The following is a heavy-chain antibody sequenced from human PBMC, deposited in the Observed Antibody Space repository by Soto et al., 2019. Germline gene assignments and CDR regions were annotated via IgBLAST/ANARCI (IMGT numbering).Heavy chain of an antibody. V-gene: IGHV1-18*01. D-gene: IGHD3-10*01. Sequence: ASVKVSCKASGYTFTSYGISWVRQAPGQGLEWMGWISAYNGNTNYAQKLQGRVTMTTDTSKSTAYMELRSLRSDDTAGYYCARDIRGTMVRGVIPRWFDPWGQGTLVTVSS. CDR1: GYTFTSYG. J-gene: IGHJ5*02. CDR2: ISAYNGNT. CDR3: ARDIRGTMVRGVIPRWFDP.